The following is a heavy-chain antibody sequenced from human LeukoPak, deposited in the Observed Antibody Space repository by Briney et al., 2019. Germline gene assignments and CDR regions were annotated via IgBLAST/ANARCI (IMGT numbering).Heavy chain of an antibody. CDR1: GYTFTGYY. CDR2: INHNSGGT. V-gene: IGHV1-2*02. CDR3: ARGRPLNYYDSSGYWY. D-gene: IGHD3-22*01. Sequence: ASVKVSCKASGYTFTGYYMHWVRQAPGQGLEWMGWINHNSGGTNYAQKLQGRVTMTTDTSTSTAYMELRSLRSDDTAVYYCARGRPLNYYDSSGYWYWGQGALVTVSS. J-gene: IGHJ4*02.